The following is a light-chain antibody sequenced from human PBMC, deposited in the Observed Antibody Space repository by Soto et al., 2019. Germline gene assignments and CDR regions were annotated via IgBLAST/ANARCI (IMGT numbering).Light chain of an antibody. CDR1: QSVLYSLNNRNH. CDR2: WAS. CDR3: QQYYRSPLS. Sequence: DIVMTQSPDSLAVSLGERATLNCKSSQSVLYSLNNRNHLAWYQKKPGQPPRLLVYWASTRESGVPDRFSGSGSGTDFSLTISSLRAEDVAVYYCQQYYRSPLSFGGGTRVEIK. V-gene: IGKV4-1*01. J-gene: IGKJ4*01.